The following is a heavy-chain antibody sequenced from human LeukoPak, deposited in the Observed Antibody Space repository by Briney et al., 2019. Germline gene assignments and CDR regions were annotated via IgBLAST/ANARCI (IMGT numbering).Heavy chain of an antibody. Sequence: ASVKVCCKASGGTFSSSDISWVGQAPGQGLEWMGGIIPMFGTANYAQKFQGRVTITADESTSTAYMELRSLRSEDTAAYYCATDQPPLISAAGVFWGQGTLVTVTS. V-gene: IGHV1-69*01. J-gene: IGHJ4*02. D-gene: IGHD6-25*01. CDR1: GGTFSSSD. CDR3: ATDQPPLISAAGVF. CDR2: IIPMFGTA.